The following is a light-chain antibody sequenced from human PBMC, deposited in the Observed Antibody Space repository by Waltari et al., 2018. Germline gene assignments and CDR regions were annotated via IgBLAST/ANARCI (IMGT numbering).Light chain of an antibody. CDR3: MQGVHLPLT. Sequence: DIVMTQTPLSLSVSPGQPASISCKSSQSLLHRDGKTYLYWYLKRPGQSPQLLISEGSSRVSGVPDRFSGSGSGTDFTLKISRVEAEDVGLYYCMQGVHLPLTFGGGTKVEIQ. CDR2: EGS. J-gene: IGKJ4*01. V-gene: IGKV2-29*03. CDR1: QSLLHRDGKTY.